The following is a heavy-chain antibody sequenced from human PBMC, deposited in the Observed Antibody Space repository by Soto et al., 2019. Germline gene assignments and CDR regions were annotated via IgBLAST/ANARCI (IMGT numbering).Heavy chain of an antibody. J-gene: IGHJ6*02. V-gene: IGHV4-30-4*01. Sequence: PSETLSLTCTVSGGSISSGDYYWSWIRQPPGKGLEWIGYIYYSGSTYYNPSLKSRVTISVDTSKNQFSLKLSSVTAADTAVYYCARDLRYYKNGMDVWGQGTTVTVS. CDR3: ARDLRYYKNGMDV. CDR1: GGSISSGDYY. D-gene: IGHD5-12*01. CDR2: IYYSGST.